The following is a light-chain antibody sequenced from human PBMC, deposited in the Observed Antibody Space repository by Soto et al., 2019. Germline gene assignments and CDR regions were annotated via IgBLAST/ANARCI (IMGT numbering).Light chain of an antibody. CDR1: QSISTW. V-gene: IGKV1-5*01. CDR2: DAS. J-gene: IGKJ2*01. Sequence: DIQMTQSPSTLSASVGDRVTITCRASQSISTWLAWYQQKPGKAPKLLIYDASTLESGVPSRFSGSRSGTEFTLTITSLQPDDFAPYYCQQYNSYSYTFGQGTKLEI. CDR3: QQYNSYSYT.